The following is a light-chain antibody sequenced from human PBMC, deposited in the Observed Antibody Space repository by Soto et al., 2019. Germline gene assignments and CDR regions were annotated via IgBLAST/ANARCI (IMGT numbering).Light chain of an antibody. CDR3: QQYGSSPWT. CDR1: ENVRTF. J-gene: IGKJ1*01. CDR2: GAS. Sequence: VLTQSPATLSLSPGERATLSCRASENVRTFVDWYQQKPGQAPRLLIYGASNRATDIPARFSGSGSGTDFTLTISRLEPEDFAVYYCQQYGSSPWTFGQGTKVDIK. V-gene: IGKV3-20*01.